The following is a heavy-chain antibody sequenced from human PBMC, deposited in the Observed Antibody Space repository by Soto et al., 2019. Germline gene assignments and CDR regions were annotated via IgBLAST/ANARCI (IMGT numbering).Heavy chain of an antibody. Sequence: LSLTCSVSGYSVSSSDYYWAWIRQPPGKGLEWIGSMLYSGLTYYNPSLKSRVALSVDTSKNQFSVRLNSVTASDTAVYYCAPLSVSLSGPYGIHVWGQGTTVTVSS. CDR3: APLSVSLSGPYGIHV. V-gene: IGHV4-39*01. CDR1: GYSVSSSDYY. D-gene: IGHD2-15*01. CDR2: MLYSGLT. J-gene: IGHJ6*02.